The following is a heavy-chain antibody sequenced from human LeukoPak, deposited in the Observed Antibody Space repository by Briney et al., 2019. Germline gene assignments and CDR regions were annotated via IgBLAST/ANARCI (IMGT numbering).Heavy chain of an antibody. D-gene: IGHD2-15*01. V-gene: IGHV1-8*01. CDR1: GYTFTSYD. Sequence: GASVKVSCKASGYTFTSYDINWVRQATGQGLEWMGWMNPNSGNTGYAQKFQGRVTMTRNTSISTAYMELSSLRSEDTAVYYCARGQKWQLLHYYYYMDVWGKGTTVTVSS. CDR2: MNPNSGNT. J-gene: IGHJ6*03. CDR3: ARGQKWQLLHYYYYMDV.